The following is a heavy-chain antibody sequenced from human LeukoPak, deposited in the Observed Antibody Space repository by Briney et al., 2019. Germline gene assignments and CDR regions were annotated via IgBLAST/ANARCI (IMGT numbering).Heavy chain of an antibody. J-gene: IGHJ4*02. CDR1: GFTLSSCW. V-gene: IGHV3-74*01. D-gene: IGHD1-26*01. CDR2: INPDGSRI. CDR3: SRDFVGADDY. Sequence: GGSLRLSCAASGFTLSSCWMHWVRQAPGKGPVWVSRINPDGSRIDYAESVRGRFTISRDSAKNTLYLQMNSLRAEDTAVYYCSRDFVGADDYWGQGTLVTVSS.